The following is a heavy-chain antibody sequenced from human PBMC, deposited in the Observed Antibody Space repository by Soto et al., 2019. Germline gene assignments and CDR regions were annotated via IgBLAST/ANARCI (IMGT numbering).Heavy chain of an antibody. D-gene: IGHD3-22*01. CDR2: IIPIFGTA. Sequence: SVKVSCKASGGTFSSYAISWVRQAPGQGLEWMGGIIPIFGTANYAQKFQGRVTITADESTSTAYMELSSLRSEDTAVYYCARRRPPGDSSGYFQHWGQGTLGTVPS. J-gene: IGHJ1*01. CDR3: ARRRPPGDSSGYFQH. CDR1: GGTFSSYA. V-gene: IGHV1-69*13.